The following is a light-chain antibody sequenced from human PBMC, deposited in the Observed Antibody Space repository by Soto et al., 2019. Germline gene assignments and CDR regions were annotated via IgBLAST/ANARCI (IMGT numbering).Light chain of an antibody. CDR3: QQYGSSFYWT. V-gene: IGKV3-20*01. CDR1: QSVSSRN. CDR2: GAT. J-gene: IGKJ1*01. Sequence: EIVLTQSPGTLSLSPGERATLSCRASQSVSSRNIAWYQEKPGQTPRLLIYGATSRATGIPDRFSGSGSGTDFTLTISRLEPEDFAVYYCQQYGSSFYWTFGQGTKVQIK.